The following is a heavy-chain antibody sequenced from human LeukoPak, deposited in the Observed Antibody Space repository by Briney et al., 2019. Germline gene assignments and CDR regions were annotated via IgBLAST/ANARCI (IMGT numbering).Heavy chain of an antibody. CDR2: INGGGNSI. CDR3: ATTTVTTGP. CDR1: GFTFSSHW. J-gene: IGHJ5*02. V-gene: IGHV3-74*01. D-gene: IGHD4-17*01. Sequence: GGSLRLSCAASGFTFSSHWMHWLRQAPGKGLVWVARINGGGNSITYADSVKGRFTISRDNAKNTVYLQMSSLRAEDTAVYYCATTTVTTGPWGQGTLVTVSS.